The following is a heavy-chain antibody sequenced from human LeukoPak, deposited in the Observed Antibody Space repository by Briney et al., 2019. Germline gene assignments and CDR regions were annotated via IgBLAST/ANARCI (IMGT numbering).Heavy chain of an antibody. CDR2: IRGSGDNT. V-gene: IGHV3-23*01. CDR3: AKEDSSGWIHY. J-gene: IGHJ4*02. CDR1: GFTFSTYT. D-gene: IGHD6-19*01. Sequence: GGSLRLSRAASGFTFSTYTMSWVRQAPGKGLEWVSAIRGSGDNTYYADSVEGRFTISRDNSKNTVYLQVNSLRVEDTAIYYCAKEDSSGWIHYWGQGTLVTVSS.